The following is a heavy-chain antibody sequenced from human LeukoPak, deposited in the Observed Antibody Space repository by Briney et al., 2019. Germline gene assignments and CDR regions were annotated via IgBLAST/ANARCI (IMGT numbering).Heavy chain of an antibody. J-gene: IGHJ4*02. V-gene: IGHV3-23*01. CDR3: AKDDAWLRFGE. Sequence: PGGSLRLSCAASGFTFDDYGMNWVRQAPGKGLEWVSGISPSGDITYYADSVKGRFTISRDNSKNTLYLEVIGLTAEDTAVYYCAKDDAWLRFGEWSQGTLVTVSS. CDR1: GFTFDDYG. D-gene: IGHD3-10*01. CDR2: ISPSGDIT.